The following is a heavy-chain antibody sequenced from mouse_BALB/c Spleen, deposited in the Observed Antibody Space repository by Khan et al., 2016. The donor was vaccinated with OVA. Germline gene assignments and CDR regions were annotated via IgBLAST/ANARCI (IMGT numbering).Heavy chain of an antibody. J-gene: IGHJ2*01. V-gene: IGHV1-7*01. CDR2: INPTSGYT. Sequence: VQLQQSGAELAKPGASVKMSCKASGYTFTSYWMHWVKQRPGQGLEWIGYINPTSGYTDYNEKFKDKATLSADKSSSTAYMQLSSLTPEDSAVDDWTRDRIEYWGQGTTLTVSS. CDR3: TRDRIEY. CDR1: GYTFTSYW.